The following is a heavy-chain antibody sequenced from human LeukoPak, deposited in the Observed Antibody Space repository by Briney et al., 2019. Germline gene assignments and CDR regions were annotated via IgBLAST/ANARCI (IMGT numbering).Heavy chain of an antibody. J-gene: IGHJ3*02. Sequence: ASVKVSCKASGYTFTCYYMHWVRQAPGQGLEWMGWINPNSGGTNYAQKFQGRVTMTRDTSISTAYMELSRLRSDDTAVYYCARTSYYYDSRGSAFDIWGQGTMVTVSS. CDR2: INPNSGGT. V-gene: IGHV1-2*02. CDR3: ARTSYYYDSRGSAFDI. CDR1: GYTFTCYY. D-gene: IGHD3-22*01.